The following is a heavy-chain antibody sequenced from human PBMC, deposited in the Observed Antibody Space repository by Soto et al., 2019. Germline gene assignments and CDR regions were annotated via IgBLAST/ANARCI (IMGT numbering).Heavy chain of an antibody. CDR1: GDSISTFY. CDR3: ARSRTVRNYADDSSDYFYFFDH. J-gene: IGHJ4*02. Sequence: PSETLSLTCTVSGDSISTFYWGWMRQSPGKELEWIGYVYYTGSTNYNPSLKSRVTISVDRSKNQFSLKLTSANAADTAVYYCARSRTVRNYADDSSDYFYFFDHWGQGTQVTVSS. CDR2: VYYTGST. D-gene: IGHD3-22*01. V-gene: IGHV4-59*01.